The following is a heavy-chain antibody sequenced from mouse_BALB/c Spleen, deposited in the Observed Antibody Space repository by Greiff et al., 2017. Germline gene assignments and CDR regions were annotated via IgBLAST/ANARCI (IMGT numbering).Heavy chain of an antibody. CDR1: GFNFNDYY. CDR3: SACSGRDD. J-gene: IGHJ2*01. D-gene: IGHD1-1*01. CDR2: IDPENGDT. V-gene: IGHV14-4*02. Sequence: VQLQQSGAELVRSGASVKLSCTASGFNFNDYYMHWVKQRPEQGLEWIGCIDPENGDTEYAPKFQGKATMTADTSSNTAYLQLSSLTSEDTAIYYCSACSGRDDWGQGTTLTVSS.